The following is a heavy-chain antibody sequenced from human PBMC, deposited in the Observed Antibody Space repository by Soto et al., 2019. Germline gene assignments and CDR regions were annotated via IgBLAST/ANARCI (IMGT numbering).Heavy chain of an antibody. CDR3: ARDPARLLRYFDY. Sequence: QVQLVESGGGVVQPGRSLRLSCAASGFTFSSYAMHWVRQAPGKWLEWVAVISYDGSNKYYADSVKGRFTISRDNSKNTLYLQMNSLRAEDTAVYYCARDPARLLRYFDYWGQGTLVTVSS. CDR1: GFTFSSYA. V-gene: IGHV3-30-3*01. CDR2: ISYDGSNK. J-gene: IGHJ4*02. D-gene: IGHD3-9*01.